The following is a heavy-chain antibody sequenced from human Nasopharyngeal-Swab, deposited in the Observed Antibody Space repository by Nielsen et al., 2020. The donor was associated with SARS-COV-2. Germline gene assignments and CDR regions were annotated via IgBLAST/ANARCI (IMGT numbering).Heavy chain of an antibody. CDR2: AYYSGST. J-gene: IGHJ4*02. Sequence: PGKGLEWIGYAYYSGSTNYNASLKSRVTISVNTYKNLFSLNLRSVIAADKAMYYFAFAVHDISGFDRVRWGQGTLVTVSS. D-gene: IGHD3-22*01. V-gene: IGHV4-59*03. CDR3: AFAVHDISGFDRVR.